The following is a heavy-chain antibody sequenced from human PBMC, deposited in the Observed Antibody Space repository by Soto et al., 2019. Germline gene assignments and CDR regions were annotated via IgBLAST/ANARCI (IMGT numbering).Heavy chain of an antibody. V-gene: IGHV3-74*01. CDR2: IDNVGSGI. Sequence: HPGGSLRLSCAASGITLSHTWMHWVRQAPGKRLVRVSRIDNVGSGISYADSVKGRFTISRDNAKNTLYLQMNDLRDEDTAMYYCATVFDFWGQGILVTVS. J-gene: IGHJ4*02. CDR1: GITLSHTW. CDR3: ATVFDF.